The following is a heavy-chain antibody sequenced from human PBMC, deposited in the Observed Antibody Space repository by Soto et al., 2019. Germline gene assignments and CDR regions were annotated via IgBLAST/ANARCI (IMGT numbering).Heavy chain of an antibody. CDR2: IESQVNRGTT. CDR1: GLTLKSAW. V-gene: IGHV3-15*04. CDR3: ATYCDGGACYSALDV. J-gene: IGHJ3*01. Sequence: EVQLVESGGVLVKPGGSLRLSCAASGLTLKSAWMSWVRQAPGKGLEWVGRIESQVNRGTTDYATPVKGRFSISRVDSANIVYLQMTSLKAEDTAVYFCATYCDGGACYSALDVWGQGTLVTVSS. D-gene: IGHD2-8*02.